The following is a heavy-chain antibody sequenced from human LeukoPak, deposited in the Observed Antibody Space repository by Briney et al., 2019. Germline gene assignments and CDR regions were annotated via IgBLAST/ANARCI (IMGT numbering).Heavy chain of an antibody. V-gene: IGHV3-7*01. Sequence: GGSLRLSCAASGFTLSTYWMNWVRQAPGKGLEWVATIKQDGSEKYYVDSVKGRFTISRDNAKNSLYLQMNSLRAEDTAVYYCARDRNTDFWNGYYTNYCDYWGQGTLVTVSS. CDR3: ARDRNTDFWNGYYTNYCDY. CDR2: IKQDGSEK. D-gene: IGHD3-3*01. J-gene: IGHJ4*02. CDR1: GFTLSTYW.